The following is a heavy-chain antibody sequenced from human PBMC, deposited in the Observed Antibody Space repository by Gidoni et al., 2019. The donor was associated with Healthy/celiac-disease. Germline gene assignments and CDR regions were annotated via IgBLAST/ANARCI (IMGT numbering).Heavy chain of an antibody. J-gene: IGHJ4*02. V-gene: IGHV3-30*18. CDR3: AKDPASIVVVPAAMSY. CDR1: GFTFSSYG. Sequence: QVQLVESGGGVVQPGRSLRLSCAASGFTFSSYGMHWVRQAPGKGLEWVAVISYDGSNKYYADSVKGRFTISRDNSKNTLYLQMNSLRAEDTAVYYCAKDPASIVVVPAAMSYWGQGTLVTVSS. D-gene: IGHD2-2*01. CDR2: ISYDGSNK.